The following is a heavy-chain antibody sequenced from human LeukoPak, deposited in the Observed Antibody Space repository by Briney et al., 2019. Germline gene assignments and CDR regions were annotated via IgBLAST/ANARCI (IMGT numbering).Heavy chain of an antibody. J-gene: IGHJ4*02. CDR3: ARALMDIVVVPAAPGAYYFDY. V-gene: IGHV4-34*01. D-gene: IGHD2-2*03. CDR1: GGSFSGYY. CDR2: INHSGST. Sequence: SETLSLTCAVYGGSFSGYYWSWIRQPPGKGLEWIGEINHSGSTNYNPSLKSRVTISVDTSKNQFSPKLSSVTAADTAVYYCARALMDIVVVPAAPGAYYFDYWGQGTLVTVSS.